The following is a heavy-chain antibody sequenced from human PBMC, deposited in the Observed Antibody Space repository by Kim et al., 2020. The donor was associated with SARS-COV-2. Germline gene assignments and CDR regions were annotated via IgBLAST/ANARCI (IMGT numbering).Heavy chain of an antibody. J-gene: IGHJ3*02. V-gene: IGHV4-59*08. Sequence: LKSRVTISVDTSKNQFSLKLSSVTAADTAVYYCARHPHYYGSGSYYTFDIWGQGTMVTVSS. CDR3: ARHPHYYGSGSYYTFDI. D-gene: IGHD3-10*01.